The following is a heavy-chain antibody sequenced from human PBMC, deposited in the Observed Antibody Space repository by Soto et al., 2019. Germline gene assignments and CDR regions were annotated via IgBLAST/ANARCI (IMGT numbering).Heavy chain of an antibody. CDR3: ARSGLGYSSGWYDDYYYYGMDV. V-gene: IGHV4-31*03. Sequence: PSETLSLTCTVSGGSISSGGYYWSWIRQHPGKGLEWIGYIYYSGSTYYNPSLKSRVTISVDTSKNQFSLKLSSVTAADTAVYYCARSGLGYSSGWYDDYYYYGMDVWGQGTTVTVSS. CDR2: IYYSGST. J-gene: IGHJ6*02. CDR1: GGSISSGGYY. D-gene: IGHD6-19*01.